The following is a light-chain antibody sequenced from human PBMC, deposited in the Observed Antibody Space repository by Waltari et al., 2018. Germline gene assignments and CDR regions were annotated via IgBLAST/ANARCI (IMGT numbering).Light chain of an antibody. CDR2: SDD. J-gene: IGLJ3*02. Sequence: QSVLTQPHSTSGTPGQRVIIPCSGGNSNIGRNTVNWYQHLPGTAPRLVIYSDDQRPSGVPDRFSGSKSGTSGSLAINGLQSEDEADYYCAAWDDSLSGPLFGGGTKLTVL. CDR3: AAWDDSLSGPL. V-gene: IGLV1-44*01. CDR1: NSNIGRNT.